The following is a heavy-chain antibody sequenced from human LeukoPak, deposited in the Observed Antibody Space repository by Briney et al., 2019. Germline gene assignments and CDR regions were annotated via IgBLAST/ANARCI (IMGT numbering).Heavy chain of an antibody. V-gene: IGHV3-15*01. CDR1: GFTFSSYG. J-gene: IGHJ4*02. D-gene: IGHD3-3*01. CDR2: IKSKTDGGTT. CDR3: TTGGYYDFWSGYSDY. Sequence: PGGSLRLSCAASGFTFSSYGMHWVRQAPGKGLEWVGRIKSKTDGGTTDYAAPVKGRFAISRDDSKNTLYLQMNSLKTEDTAVYYCTTGGYYDFWSGYSDYWGQGTLVTVSS.